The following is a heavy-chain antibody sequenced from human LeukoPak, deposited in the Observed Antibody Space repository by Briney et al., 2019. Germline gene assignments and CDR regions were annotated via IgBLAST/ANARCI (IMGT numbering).Heavy chain of an antibody. J-gene: IGHJ4*02. CDR2: IYYSGST. Sequence: PSETLSLTCTVSVGSISSSYWSWIRQPPGKGLEWVGYIYYSGSTKYNPSLKSRVTISVDTSKNQFSLKLSSVTAADTAVYFCARGVDYYDASGYYSLFHHWGQGTLVTVSS. V-gene: IGHV4-59*01. CDR1: VGSISSSY. CDR3: ARGVDYYDASGYYSLFHH. D-gene: IGHD3-22*01.